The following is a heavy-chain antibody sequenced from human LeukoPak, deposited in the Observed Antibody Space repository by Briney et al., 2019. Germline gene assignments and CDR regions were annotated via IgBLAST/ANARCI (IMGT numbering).Heavy chain of an antibody. Sequence: SETLSLTCTVSGYSISSGYYWGCIRPPPGKGLEWTGIIYHSGSTYYNPSLKSRVTISVDTSKNQFSLKLSSVTAADTAVYYCAREVGEDGYNPFDYWGQGTLVTVSS. CDR3: AREVGEDGYNPFDY. J-gene: IGHJ4*02. CDR1: GYSISSGYY. D-gene: IGHD5-24*01. V-gene: IGHV4-38-2*02. CDR2: IYHSGST.